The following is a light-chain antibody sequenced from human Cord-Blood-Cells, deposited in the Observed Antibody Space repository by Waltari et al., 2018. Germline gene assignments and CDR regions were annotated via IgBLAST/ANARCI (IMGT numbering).Light chain of an antibody. Sequence: QSALTQPRSVSGPPGHSVTLSCTGTSSAVGGYTSVSWYQQHPGKAPKLMIYDVSKRPSGVPDRFSGSKSGNTASLTISGLQAEDEADYYCCSYAGSYVVFGGGTKLTVL. CDR3: CSYAGSYVV. CDR2: DVS. V-gene: IGLV2-11*01. J-gene: IGLJ2*01. CDR1: SSAVGGYTS.